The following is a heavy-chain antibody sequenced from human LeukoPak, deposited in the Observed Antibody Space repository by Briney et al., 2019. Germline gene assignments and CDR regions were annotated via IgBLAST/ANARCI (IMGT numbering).Heavy chain of an antibody. J-gene: IGHJ4*02. CDR2: TYYGGTT. D-gene: IGHD5-24*01. Sequence: PSETLSLTCSVSGASVTGTYWSWVRQTPGKGLEWIAYTYYGGTTEYNPSLKSRATISVDTSKNHFSLDLRSVTAADTALYFCARLGLYDGYTHDSWGQGTLVTVSS. CDR3: ARLGLYDGYTHDS. CDR1: GASVTGTY. V-gene: IGHV4-59*08.